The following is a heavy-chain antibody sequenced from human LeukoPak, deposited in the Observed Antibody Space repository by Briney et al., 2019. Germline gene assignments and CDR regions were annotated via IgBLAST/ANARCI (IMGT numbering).Heavy chain of an antibody. J-gene: IGHJ4*02. CDR1: GYSFTSYW. V-gene: IGHV5-51*01. D-gene: IGHD5-18*01. Sequence: GESLKISCKGSGYSFTSYWIGWVRQMPGKGLEWMGIIYPGDSDTRYSPSFQGQVTISADKSISTAYLQWSSLKASDTAMYYCARLGPTPWIQLWRPPYYFDYWGQGTLVTVSS. CDR2: IYPGDSDT. CDR3: ARLGPTPWIQLWRPPYYFDY.